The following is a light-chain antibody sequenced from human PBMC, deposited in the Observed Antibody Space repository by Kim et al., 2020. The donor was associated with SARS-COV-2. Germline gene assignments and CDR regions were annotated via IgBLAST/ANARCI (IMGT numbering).Light chain of an antibody. CDR1: QGIDNH. CDR3: QQLNTYPWT. J-gene: IGKJ1*01. V-gene: IGKV1-9*01. Sequence: GDRVAVTCRTSQGIDNHLAWYQQKPGKAPKLLIFAASTLLSGVPSRFSGSGSGTEFTLTVSSLQPEDFAIYYCQQLNTYPWTFGQGTKV. CDR2: AAS.